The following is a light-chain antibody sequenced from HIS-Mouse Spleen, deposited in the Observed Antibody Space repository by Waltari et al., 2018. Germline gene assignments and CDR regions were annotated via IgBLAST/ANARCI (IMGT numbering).Light chain of an antibody. V-gene: IGLV2-14*03. CDR2: DVS. CDR1: SSDVGGSNY. Sequence: QSALTQPASVSGSPGPSITISCPGTSSDVGGSNYVSWYQQHPGKAPKLMIYDVSNRPSGVSNRFSGSKSGNTASLTISGLQAEDEADYYCSSYTSSSTPVVFGGGTKLTVL. CDR3: SSYTSSSTPVV. J-gene: IGLJ2*01.